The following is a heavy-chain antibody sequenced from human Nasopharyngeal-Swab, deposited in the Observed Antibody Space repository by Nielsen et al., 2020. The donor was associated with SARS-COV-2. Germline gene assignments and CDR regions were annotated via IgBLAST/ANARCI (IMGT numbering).Heavy chain of an antibody. CDR3: AKGDTAMVTSMQQWLATGGLIDY. V-gene: IGHV3-9*01. Sequence: GGSLRLSCAASGFTFDAYAMHWVRQAPGKGLEWVSGISWNRGSIGYADSVKGRFTISRDNAKNSLYLQMNSLRAEDTALYYCAKGDTAMVTSMQQWLATGGLIDYWGQGTLVTVSS. CDR1: GFTFDAYA. CDR2: ISWNRGSI. J-gene: IGHJ4*02. D-gene: IGHD5-18*01.